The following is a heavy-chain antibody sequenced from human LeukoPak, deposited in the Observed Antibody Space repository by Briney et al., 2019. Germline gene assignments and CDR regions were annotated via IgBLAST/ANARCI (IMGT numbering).Heavy chain of an antibody. CDR3: AKDGGLWVSAHWGDS. V-gene: IGHV3-23*01. Sequence: GGSLRLSCAASGFTFSSYTMSWVRQAPGKGLEWVSTITTSDGNTYYADSVKGRFTVSRDSSKNTLFLQMNSLRAEDTAVYYCAKDGGLWVSAHWGDSWGRGTLVTVPS. D-gene: IGHD7-27*01. CDR2: ITTSDGNT. J-gene: IGHJ4*02. CDR1: GFTFSSYT.